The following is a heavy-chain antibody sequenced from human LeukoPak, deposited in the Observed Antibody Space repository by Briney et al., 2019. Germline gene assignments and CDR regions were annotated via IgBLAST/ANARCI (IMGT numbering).Heavy chain of an antibody. J-gene: IGHJ4*02. CDR1: GFTFGTYW. CDR2: IKGDGTTT. V-gene: IGHV3-74*01. D-gene: IGHD3-9*01. CDR3: ARDPTGSIDY. Sequence: GGSLRLSCAASGFTFGTYWMHWVRQAPGKGLVWVSIIKGDGTTTSYADSVKGRFTISRDNAKNTLYLQMNSLRAEDTAVYYLARDPTGSIDYWGQGTLVTVSS.